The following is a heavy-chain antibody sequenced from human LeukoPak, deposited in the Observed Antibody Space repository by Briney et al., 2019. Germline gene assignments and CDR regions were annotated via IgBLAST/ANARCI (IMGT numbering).Heavy chain of an antibody. Sequence: SETLSLTCTVSGHSINSGYYWGWIRQPPGKGLEWIGTIYNSGTTYYNPSLESRVTISIDPSKNQFSLNLSAVTAADTGIYYCERGNYYMDVWGKGTTVTVSS. CDR1: GHSINSGYY. CDR3: ERGNYYMDV. CDR2: IYNSGTT. J-gene: IGHJ6*03. V-gene: IGHV4-38-2*02.